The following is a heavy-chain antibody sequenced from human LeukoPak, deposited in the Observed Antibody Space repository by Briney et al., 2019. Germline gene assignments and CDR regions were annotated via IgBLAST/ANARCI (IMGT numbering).Heavy chain of an antibody. CDR2: ISYNGGTE. CDR3: ARDPNYYGSGSYFWHNWFDP. V-gene: IGHV3-30*07. D-gene: IGHD3-10*01. CDR1: GFTFSAYS. Sequence: GGSLRLSCVASGFTFSAYSMHWVRQVPGKGLQWLAFISYNGGTEYHTDSVKGRFTISRDNAKNSLYLQMNSLRAEDTAVYYCARDPNYYGSGSYFWHNWFDPWGQGTLVTVSS. J-gene: IGHJ5*02.